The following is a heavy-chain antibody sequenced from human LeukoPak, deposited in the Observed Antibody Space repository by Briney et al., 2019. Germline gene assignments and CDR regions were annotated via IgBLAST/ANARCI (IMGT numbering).Heavy chain of an antibody. J-gene: IGHJ3*02. CDR3: ATNGYLDDAFDI. V-gene: IGHV4-34*01. Sequence: SETLSLTCAVYGGSFSGYYWSWIRQPPGKGLEWIGEINHSGSTNYNPSLKSRVTISVDTSKNQFSLKLSSVTAADTAVYYCATNGYLDDAFDIWGQGTMVTVSS. CDR2: INHSGST. D-gene: IGHD5-18*01. CDR1: GGSFSGYY.